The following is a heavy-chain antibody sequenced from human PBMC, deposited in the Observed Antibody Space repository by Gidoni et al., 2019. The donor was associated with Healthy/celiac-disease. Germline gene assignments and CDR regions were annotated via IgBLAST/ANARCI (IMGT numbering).Heavy chain of an antibody. D-gene: IGHD4-17*01. J-gene: IGHJ4*02. Sequence: QVQLVESGGGVVQPGRSLRLSCAASGFTFSSYGMHWVRQAPGKGLEWVAVIWYDGSNKYYADSVKGRFTISRDNSKNTLYLQMNSLRAEDTAVYYCARDGIYGDYAGGFDYWGQGTLVTVSS. CDR1: GFTFSSYG. CDR3: ARDGIYGDYAGGFDY. CDR2: IWYDGSNK. V-gene: IGHV3-33*01.